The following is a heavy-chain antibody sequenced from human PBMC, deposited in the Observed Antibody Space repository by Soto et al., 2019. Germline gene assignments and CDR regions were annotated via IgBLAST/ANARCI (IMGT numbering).Heavy chain of an antibody. J-gene: IGHJ6*02. Sequence: SETLSLTCTVSGGSISSAAYYWSWIRQHPGKGLEWIGYISHSGSAYYTPSLQSRLSMSADTSKNLFSLKLASVTAADTAVYFCVREDDGGDRDHYGLDVWGQGTTVTVSS. CDR2: ISHSGSA. CDR1: GGSISSAAYY. V-gene: IGHV4-30-4*08. D-gene: IGHD2-21*02. CDR3: VREDDGGDRDHYGLDV.